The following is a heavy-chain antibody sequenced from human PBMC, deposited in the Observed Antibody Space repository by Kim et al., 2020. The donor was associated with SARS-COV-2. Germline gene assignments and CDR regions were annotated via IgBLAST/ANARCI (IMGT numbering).Heavy chain of an antibody. J-gene: IGHJ4*02. CDR3: ARDLFLTGVDY. V-gene: IGHV1-3*01. CDR1: GYIFTNFA. D-gene: IGHD2-21*01. Sequence: ASVKVSCKASGYIFTNFAIKWVRKAPGQRLEWMVWINAGTGNTKYSQQFQGRVTFTRDTSANTASMEMSSLGSEDTAVYYCARDLFLTGVDYWGQGAPV. CDR2: INAGTGNT.